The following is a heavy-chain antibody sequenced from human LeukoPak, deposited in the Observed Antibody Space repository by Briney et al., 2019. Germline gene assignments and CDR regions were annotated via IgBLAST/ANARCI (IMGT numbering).Heavy chain of an antibody. D-gene: IGHD5-18*01. CDR2: INHSGST. CDR3: ARSPGPDRGYSYGCFDC. Sequence: SSETLSLTCAVYGGSFSGYYWSWIRQPPGKGLEWIGEINHSGSTNYNPSLKSRVTISVDTSKNQFSLKLSSVTAADTAVYYCARSPGPDRGYSYGCFDCWGQGTLVTVSS. CDR1: GGSFSGYY. V-gene: IGHV4-34*01. J-gene: IGHJ4*02.